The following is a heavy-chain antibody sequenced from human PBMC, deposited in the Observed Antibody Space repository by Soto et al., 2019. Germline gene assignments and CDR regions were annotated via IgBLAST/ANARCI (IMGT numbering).Heavy chain of an antibody. CDR3: ARLFPSDASDY. CDR1: GFSISSYD. Sequence: GGSLRLSCAAYGFSISSYDMNWVRQAPGKGLEWVSYISSNGLNKYFADSVKGRFTISRDNARNSLFLQMDSLRADDTAVYFCARLFPSDASDYWGQGTLVTVSS. V-gene: IGHV3-48*03. CDR2: ISSNGLNK. J-gene: IGHJ4*02.